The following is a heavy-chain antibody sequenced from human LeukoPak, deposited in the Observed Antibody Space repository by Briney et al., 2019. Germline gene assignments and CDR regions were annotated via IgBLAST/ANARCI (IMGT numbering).Heavy chain of an antibody. CDR3: AKDGPLVGPYYFDY. V-gene: IGHV3-23*01. CDR1: GFTFTSYA. J-gene: IGHJ4*02. D-gene: IGHD1-26*01. Sequence: GGSLRLSCAASGFTFTSYAMNWVRQAPGKGLEWVSAISGSGVSTYYADSVKGRFTISRDNSKNMLYLQVNSLRAEDTAVYYCAKDGPLVGPYYFDYWGQGTLVTVSS. CDR2: ISGSGVST.